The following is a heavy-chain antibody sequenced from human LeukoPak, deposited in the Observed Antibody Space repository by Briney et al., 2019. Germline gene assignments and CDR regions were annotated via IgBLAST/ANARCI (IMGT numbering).Heavy chain of an antibody. V-gene: IGHV3-48*04. CDR1: GFTFETYW. CDR3: ARDRYYYDSSGSKLRDAFDI. D-gene: IGHD3-22*01. Sequence: PGGSLRLSCAASGFTFETYWMHWVRQAPGKGLEWVSYISSSSSTIYYADSVKGRFTISRDNAKNSLYLQMNSLRAEDTAVYYCARDRYYYDSSGSKLRDAFDIWGQGTMVTVSS. J-gene: IGHJ3*02. CDR2: ISSSSSTI.